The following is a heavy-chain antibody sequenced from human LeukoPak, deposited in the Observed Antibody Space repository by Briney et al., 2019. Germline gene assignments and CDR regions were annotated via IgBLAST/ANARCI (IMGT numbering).Heavy chain of an antibody. D-gene: IGHD1-26*01. CDR2: IWYDGSNE. J-gene: IGHJ3*02. Sequence: TGGSLRLSCVVSGFSFGTYSMHWARQVPGKGLEWVAVIWYDGSNEDYADSVKGRFTISRDNSKNTLYLQMNSLRAEDTAVYYCAKARGRSIVGATLAAFDIWGQGTMVTVSS. CDR3: AKARGRSIVGATLAAFDI. CDR1: GFSFGTYS. V-gene: IGHV3-33*06.